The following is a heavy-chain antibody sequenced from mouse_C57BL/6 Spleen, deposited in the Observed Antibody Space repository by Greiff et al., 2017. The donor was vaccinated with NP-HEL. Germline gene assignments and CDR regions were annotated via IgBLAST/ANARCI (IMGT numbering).Heavy chain of an antibody. CDR1: GFNIKNTY. D-gene: IGHD1-1*01. J-gene: IGHJ1*03. Sequence: VHVKQSVAELVRPGASVKLSCTASGFNIKNTYMHWVKQRPEQGLEWIGRIDPANGNTKYAPKFQGKATITADTSSNTAYLQLSSLTSEDTAIYYCARAPPYYYGSSWYFDVWGTGTTVTVSS. V-gene: IGHV14-3*01. CDR2: IDPANGNT. CDR3: ARAPPYYYGSSWYFDV.